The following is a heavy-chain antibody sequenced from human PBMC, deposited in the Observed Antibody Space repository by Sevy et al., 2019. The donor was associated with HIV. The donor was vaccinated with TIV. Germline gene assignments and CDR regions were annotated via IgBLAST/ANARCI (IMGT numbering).Heavy chain of an antibody. CDR3: AGEGCTKPHDY. J-gene: IGHJ4*02. D-gene: IGHD2-15*01. CDR2: LSFGCGKI. V-gene: IGHV3-23*01. Sequence: GGSLRLSCAASGFDFSIYSMSWVRQAPGKGLEWVSTLSFGCGKINYADSVKGRFTISRDNSKNLVYLQMNNMRGEDTACYYWAGEGCTKPHDYWGQGTLVTVSS. CDR1: GFDFSIYS.